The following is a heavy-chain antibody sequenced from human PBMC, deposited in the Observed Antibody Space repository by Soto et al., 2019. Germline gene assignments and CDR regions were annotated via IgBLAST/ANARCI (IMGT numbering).Heavy chain of an antibody. CDR1: GGSFSGYY. CDR2: INHSGST. Sequence: QVQLQQWGAGLLKPSETLSLTCAVYGGSFSGYYWSWIRQPPGRGREWIGEINHSGSTKYNPSLQSRVTISVDTSKKQFSLKLSSVTAADTAVYFCARTGYSSGWAIYYYYYGMDVWGQGTTVTVSS. V-gene: IGHV4-34*01. CDR3: ARTGYSSGWAIYYYYYGMDV. D-gene: IGHD6-19*01. J-gene: IGHJ6*02.